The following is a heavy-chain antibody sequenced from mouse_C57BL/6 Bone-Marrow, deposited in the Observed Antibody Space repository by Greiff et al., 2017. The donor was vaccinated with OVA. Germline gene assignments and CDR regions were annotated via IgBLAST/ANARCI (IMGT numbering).Heavy chain of an antibody. V-gene: IGHV1-64*01. J-gene: IGHJ2*01. CDR2: IHPNSGST. Sequence: QVQLKQPGAELVKPGASVKLSCKASGYTFTSYWMHWVKQRPGQGLEWIGMIHPNSGSTNYNEKFKSKATLTVDKSSSTAYMQLSSLTSEDSAVYYCARRGYGSLYYFDYWGQGTTLTVSS. CDR3: ARRGYGSLYYFDY. CDR1: GYTFTSYW. D-gene: IGHD1-1*01.